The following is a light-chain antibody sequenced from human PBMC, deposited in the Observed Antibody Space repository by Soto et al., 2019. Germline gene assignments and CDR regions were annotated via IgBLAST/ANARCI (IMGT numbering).Light chain of an antibody. V-gene: IGKV1-5*03. CDR2: KAS. J-gene: IGKJ1*01. Sequence: DIQMTQSPSTLSASVGDTVSITCRASQSISNWLAWYQHKPGKAPKLLIYKASSLRSGVPSRLSGSGSGTEFTLTISSLQPDDFATYYCQQYNSYWAFGLGTKVDIK. CDR3: QQYNSYWA. CDR1: QSISNW.